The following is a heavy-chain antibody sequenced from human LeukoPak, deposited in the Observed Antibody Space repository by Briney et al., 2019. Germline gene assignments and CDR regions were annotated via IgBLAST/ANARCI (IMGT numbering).Heavy chain of an antibody. V-gene: IGHV3-23*01. D-gene: IGHD2/OR15-2a*01. CDR1: TFSFSRYP. CDR3: AKSLLTTAAGTGRAFDI. Sequence: GGSLRLSCAASTFSFSRYPMGWVRQAPGKGLEWVSGISAGGDGTYHADPVKGRFTISRDNSKNTLFLQMNNLRAEDTAKYYCAKSLLTTAAGTGRAFDIWGQGTMVTVSS. J-gene: IGHJ3*02. CDR2: ISAGGDGT.